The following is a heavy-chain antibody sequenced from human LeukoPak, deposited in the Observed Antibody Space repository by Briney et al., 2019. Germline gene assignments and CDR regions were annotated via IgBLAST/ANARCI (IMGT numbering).Heavy chain of an antibody. CDR2: IKQDGSEK. CDR3: AREKYSSSWYDAFDI. CDR1: GFTFSSYL. V-gene: IGHV3-7*01. D-gene: IGHD6-13*01. J-gene: IGHJ3*02. Sequence: GGSLRLSCAASGFTFSSYLMSWVRQAPGKGLEWVANIKQDGSEKYYVDSVKGRFIISRDNAKNSLYLQMNSLRAEDTAVYYCAREKYSSSWYDAFDIWGQGTMVTVSS.